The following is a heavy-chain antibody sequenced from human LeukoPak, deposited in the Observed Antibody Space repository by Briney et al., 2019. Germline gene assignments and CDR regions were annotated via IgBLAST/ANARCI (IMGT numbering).Heavy chain of an antibody. D-gene: IGHD3-16*02. V-gene: IGHV4-4*07. Sequence: PSETLSLTCTISGGSISTYSWAWIRQTAGQGLEWIGRIYSSATTNYNPSLKSRVSMSLDTSKNQFSLKVNSVTAADTAVYYCARGAVIDYYYYMDVWGKGTTVTVSS. J-gene: IGHJ6*03. CDR1: GGSISTYS. CDR2: IYSSATT. CDR3: ARGAVIDYYYYMDV.